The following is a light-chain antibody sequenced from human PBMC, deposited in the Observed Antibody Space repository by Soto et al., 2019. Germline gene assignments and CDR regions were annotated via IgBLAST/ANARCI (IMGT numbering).Light chain of an antibody. J-gene: IGKJ1*01. Sequence: VVLTQSPGILYLSPGERATLSCRASQPVGRSYLAWYQQKPGQPPRLLIFGTSTRATGIPDRFSGGGSGTEFTITISRLDPEDVAVYYCQQYDSTPPWTFGQGTRVEVK. CDR2: GTS. CDR1: QPVGRSY. V-gene: IGKV3-20*01. CDR3: QQYDSTPPWT.